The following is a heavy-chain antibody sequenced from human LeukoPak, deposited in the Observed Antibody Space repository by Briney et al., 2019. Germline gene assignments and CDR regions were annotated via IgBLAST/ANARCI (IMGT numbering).Heavy chain of an antibody. J-gene: IGHJ4*02. Sequence: GGSLRLSCAASGFTFSNYWMHWVRQAPGKGLVWVSRINNDGSTTTYADSVKGRFSISRDNAKNTLYLQMNSLRAEDTALYYCARSHSSSSGLFDSWGQGTLVTVSS. CDR3: ARSHSSSSGLFDS. V-gene: IGHV3-74*01. CDR1: GFTFSNYW. CDR2: INNDGSTT. D-gene: IGHD6-6*01.